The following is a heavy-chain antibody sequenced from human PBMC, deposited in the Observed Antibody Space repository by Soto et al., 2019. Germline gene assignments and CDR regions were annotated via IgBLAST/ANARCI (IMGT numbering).Heavy chain of an antibody. Sequence: VGSLRLSCASSVFTFSSYAMSCVRHSPGKGLEWVSAISGSGGSTYYADSVKGRFTISRDNSKNTLYLQMNSLRAEDTAVYYCAKDLTKYSSSEDIGGQGTMVT. CDR2: ISGSGGST. J-gene: IGHJ3*02. V-gene: IGHV3-23*01. CDR1: VFTFSSYA. CDR3: AKDLTKYSSSEDI. D-gene: IGHD6-6*01.